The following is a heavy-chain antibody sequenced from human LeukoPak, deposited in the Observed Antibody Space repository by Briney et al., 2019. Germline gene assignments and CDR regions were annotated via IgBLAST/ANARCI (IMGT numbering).Heavy chain of an antibody. D-gene: IGHD3-3*01. Sequence: PGRSLRLSCAASGFTFSSYGMHWVRRAPGKGLEWVAVIWYDGSNKYYADSVKGRFTISRDNSKNTLYLQMNSLRAEDTAVYYCARQESLRFLEWLPHYYYYYGMDVWGQGTTVTVSS. CDR1: GFTFSSYG. CDR2: IWYDGSNK. V-gene: IGHV3-33*01. CDR3: ARQESLRFLEWLPHYYYYYGMDV. J-gene: IGHJ6*02.